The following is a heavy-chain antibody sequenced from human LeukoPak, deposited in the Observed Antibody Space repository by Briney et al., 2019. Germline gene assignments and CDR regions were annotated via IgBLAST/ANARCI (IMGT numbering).Heavy chain of an antibody. CDR2: IYPGDSDT. J-gene: IGHJ5*02. V-gene: IGHV5-51*01. CDR3: ARLRGRITMIVVETLQLGWFDP. CDR1: GYSFTSYW. Sequence: GESLKISCKGSGYSFTSYWIGWVRQMPGKGLEWMGIIYPGDSDTRYSPSFQGQVTISADKSISTAYLQWSSLKASDTAMYYCARLRGRITMIVVETLQLGWFDPWGQGTLVTVSS. D-gene: IGHD3-22*01.